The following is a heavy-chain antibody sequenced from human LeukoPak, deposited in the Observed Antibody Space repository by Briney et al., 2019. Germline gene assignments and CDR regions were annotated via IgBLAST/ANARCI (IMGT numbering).Heavy chain of an antibody. V-gene: IGHV3-21*01. CDR2: INNVGSHI. J-gene: IGHJ5*02. CDR3: ARDAGYYDFWSGYAWFDP. D-gene: IGHD3-3*01. CDR1: GFTFSSSA. Sequence: GGSLRLSCAASGFTFSSSAMNWVRQAPGRGLEWVSSINNVGSHIYYADSVKGRFTISRDNAKNSLYLQMNSLRAKDTAVYYCARDAGYYDFWSGYAWFDPWGQGTLVTVSS.